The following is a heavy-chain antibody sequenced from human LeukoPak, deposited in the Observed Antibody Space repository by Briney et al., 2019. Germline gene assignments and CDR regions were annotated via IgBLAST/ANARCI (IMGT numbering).Heavy chain of an antibody. CDR3: AKPGYSSGWYIFDY. CDR1: GFTFSNYA. CDR2: ISGSGSTT. Sequence: GGSLRLSCAAYGFTFSNYAMSWVRQAPGKGLEWVSAISGSGSTTYYADSVKGRFTISRDNSKNTLFRQMNSLRAEDTALYYCAKPGYSSGWYIFDYWGQGTLVTVSS. V-gene: IGHV3-23*01. D-gene: IGHD6-19*01. J-gene: IGHJ4*02.